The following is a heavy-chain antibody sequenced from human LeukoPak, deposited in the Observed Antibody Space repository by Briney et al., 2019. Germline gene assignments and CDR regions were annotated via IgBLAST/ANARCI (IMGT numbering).Heavy chain of an antibody. Sequence: SETLSLTCTVSGGSISSSSYYWGWIRQPPGKGLEWIGSIYYSGSTYYNPSLKSRVTISVDTSKNQFSLKLSSVTAADTAVYYCARGPGSWFDPWGQGTLVTVSS. CDR1: GGSISSSSYY. CDR2: IYYSGST. D-gene: IGHD3-10*01. CDR3: ARGPGSWFDP. J-gene: IGHJ5*02. V-gene: IGHV4-39*07.